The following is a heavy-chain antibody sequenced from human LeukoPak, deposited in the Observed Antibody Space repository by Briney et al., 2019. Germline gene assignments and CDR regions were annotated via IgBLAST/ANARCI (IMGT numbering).Heavy chain of an antibody. J-gene: IGHJ6*03. CDR2: MNPDSGNT. V-gene: IGHV1-8*03. CDR1: VYTFTNYD. CDR3: ARGPYCRSTSCPYYLDV. D-gene: IGHD2-2*01. Sequence: ASVKVSCKASVYTFTNYDINWVRQATGQGLEWMGWMNPDSGNTGYAQKFQGRVTITKNTSISTAYMELSSLRSEDTALYYCARGPYCRSTSCPYYLDVWGKGTTVTVSS.